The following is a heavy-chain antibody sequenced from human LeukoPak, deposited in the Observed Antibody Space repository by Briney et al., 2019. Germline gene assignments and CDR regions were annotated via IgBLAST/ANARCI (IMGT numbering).Heavy chain of an antibody. Sequence: SETLSLTCSVSGDSISSGSYYWGWIRQPPGKGLEWIGYVYNSGTTYYNPSLKSRVTMSVDTSKNQFSLKLSSVTAADTAVYYCAREDHYVSGNYYKGFDYWGQGTLVTVSS. D-gene: IGHD3-10*01. CDR3: AREDHYVSGNYYKGFDY. V-gene: IGHV4-30-4*01. CDR1: GDSISSGSYY. J-gene: IGHJ4*02. CDR2: VYNSGTT.